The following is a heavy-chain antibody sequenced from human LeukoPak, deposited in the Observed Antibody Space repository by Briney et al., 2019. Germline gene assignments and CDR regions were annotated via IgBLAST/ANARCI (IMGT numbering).Heavy chain of an antibody. J-gene: IGHJ3*02. CDR2: IKQDGSEK. Sequence: GGSLRLSCTASGFTFSSYGMSWVRQAPGKGLEWVANIKQDGSEKYYVDSVKGRFTISRDNAKNSLYLQMNSLRAEDTAVYYCARAGLTYYYDSSGYYWRDISSSAFDIWGQGTMVTVSS. D-gene: IGHD3-22*01. CDR3: ARAGLTYYYDSSGYYWRDISSSAFDI. V-gene: IGHV3-7*01. CDR1: GFTFSSYG.